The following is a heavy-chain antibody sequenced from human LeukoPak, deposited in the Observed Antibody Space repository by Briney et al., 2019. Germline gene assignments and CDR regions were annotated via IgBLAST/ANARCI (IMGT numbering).Heavy chain of an antibody. CDR3: ARHYDFWSGYLAFDY. Sequence: ASVKVSCKASGYTFTIYGISWVRPAPGQGLEWMGWISAYNGNTNYAQKLQGRVTMTTDTSTSTAYMELRSLRSDDTAVYYCARHYDFWSGYLAFDYWGQGTLVTVSS. D-gene: IGHD3-3*01. V-gene: IGHV1-18*01. CDR1: GYTFTIYG. J-gene: IGHJ4*02. CDR2: ISAYNGNT.